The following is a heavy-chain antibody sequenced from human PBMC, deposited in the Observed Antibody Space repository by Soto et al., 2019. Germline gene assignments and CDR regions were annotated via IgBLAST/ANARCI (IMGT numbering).Heavy chain of an antibody. J-gene: IGHJ6*02. V-gene: IGHV3-7*01. CDR2: IKHDGSEK. D-gene: IGHD3-3*01. Sequence: VGSLRLSCAASGFTFSSYWMSWVRQAPGKGLEWVANIKHDGSEKYYVDSVKGRFTISRDNAKNSLYLQMNSLRAEDTAVYYCAREFLEWLLQYYYYGMDVWGQGTTVTVSS. CDR3: AREFLEWLLQYYYYGMDV. CDR1: GFTFSSYW.